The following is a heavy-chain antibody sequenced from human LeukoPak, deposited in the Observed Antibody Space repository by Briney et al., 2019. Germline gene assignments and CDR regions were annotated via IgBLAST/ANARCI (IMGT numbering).Heavy chain of an antibody. CDR3: ARDRMYYDILTGYQYYFDY. D-gene: IGHD3-9*01. Sequence: GGSLRLSCAASGFTFSDYYMSWIRQAPGKGLGWVSYISSSGSTIYYADSVKGRFTISRDNAKNSLYLQMNSLRAEDTAVYYCARDRMYYDILTGYQYYFDYWGQGTLVTVSS. J-gene: IGHJ4*02. CDR1: GFTFSDYY. CDR2: ISSSGSTI. V-gene: IGHV3-11*04.